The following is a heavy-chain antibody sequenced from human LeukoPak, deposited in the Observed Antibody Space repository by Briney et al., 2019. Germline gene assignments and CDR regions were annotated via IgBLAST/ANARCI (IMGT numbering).Heavy chain of an antibody. CDR2: ISHSGST. D-gene: IGHD3-22*01. V-gene: IGHV4-34*01. CDR3: VTYYYGSSAPKRNY. CDR1: GVSFSDYF. J-gene: IGHJ4*02. Sequence: PSETLSLTCAVYGVSFSDYFWSWVRQPPGKGLEWVGEISHSGSTTYSPSLRSRVTISGDTSKKQFSLKLTSVPAANTAVYYCVTYYYGSSAPKRNYWGQGILVTVSS.